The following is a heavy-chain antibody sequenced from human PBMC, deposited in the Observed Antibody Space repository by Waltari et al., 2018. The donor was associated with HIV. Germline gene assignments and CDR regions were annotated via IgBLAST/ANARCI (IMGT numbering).Heavy chain of an antibody. CDR3: TIRTTNYYYGMDV. CDR1: GFTFSGSA. Sequence: EVQRVESGGGLVQPGGSLKLACAVSGFTFSGSAMHWFRQASGKGLAWVGPIRSKANSYATAYAASVKGRFTISRDDSKNTAYLKMNSLKTEDTAVYYCTIRTTNYYYGMDVWGQATTVTVSS. CDR2: IRSKANSYAT. V-gene: IGHV3-73*02. J-gene: IGHJ6*02.